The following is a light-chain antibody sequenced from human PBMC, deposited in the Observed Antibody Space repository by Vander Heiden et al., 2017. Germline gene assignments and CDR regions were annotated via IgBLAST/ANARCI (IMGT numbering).Light chain of an antibody. CDR1: QSLNSTY. V-gene: IGKV3-20*01. J-gene: IGKJ2*01. CDR2: GAS. Sequence: DIVLTQSPGTLSLSPGETATLSCRPSQSLNSTYLAWDQQTPGQAPRLLIYGASIRATGSGSGTDFTLTIRRLEPEDFAVYYCQQYGGSPYTFGQGTKLEIK. CDR3: QQYGGSPYT.